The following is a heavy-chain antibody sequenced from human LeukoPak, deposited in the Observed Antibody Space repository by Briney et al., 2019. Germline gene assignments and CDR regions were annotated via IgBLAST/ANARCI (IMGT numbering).Heavy chain of an antibody. D-gene: IGHD3-10*01. CDR1: GGSISSYY. CDR2: IYYSGST. CDR3: ARHGGITMVRGVTFDY. Sequence: SETLSLTCTVSGGSISSYYWSWIRQPPGKGLEWIGYIYYSGSTNYNPSLKSRVTISEDTSKNQFSLKLSSVTAADTAVYYCARHGGITMVRGVTFDYWGQGTLVTVSS. J-gene: IGHJ4*02. V-gene: IGHV4-59*08.